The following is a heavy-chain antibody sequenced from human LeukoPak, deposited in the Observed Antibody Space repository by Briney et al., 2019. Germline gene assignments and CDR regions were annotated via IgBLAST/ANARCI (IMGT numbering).Heavy chain of an antibody. CDR3: ARGFTYYYDSSGYYKRAFDI. D-gene: IGHD3-22*01. CDR1: GFTFSSYS. V-gene: IGHV3-21*01. J-gene: IGHJ3*02. Sequence: GGSLRLSCAASGFTFSSYSMNWVRQAPGKGLEWVSSISSSSSYIYYADSVKGRFTISRDNAKNSLYLQMNSLRAEDTAVYYCARGFTYYYDSSGYYKRAFDIWGQGTMVTVSS. CDR2: ISSSSSYI.